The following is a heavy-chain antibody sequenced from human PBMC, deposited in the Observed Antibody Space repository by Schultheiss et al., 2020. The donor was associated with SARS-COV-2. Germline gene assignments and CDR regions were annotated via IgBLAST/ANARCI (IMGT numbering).Heavy chain of an antibody. Sequence: ASVKVSCKASGYTFTSYDINWVRQATGQGLEWMGWMNPNSGNTGYAQKFQGRVTMTRDTSTSTVYMELSSLRSEDTAVYYCARVGPWGRTGFDYWGQGTLVTVSS. J-gene: IGHJ4*02. CDR3: ARVGPWGRTGFDY. D-gene: IGHD7-27*01. CDR2: MNPNSGNT. CDR1: GYTFTSYD. V-gene: IGHV1-8*01.